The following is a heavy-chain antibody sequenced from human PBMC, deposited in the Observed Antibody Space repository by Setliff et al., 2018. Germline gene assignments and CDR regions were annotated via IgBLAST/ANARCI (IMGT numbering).Heavy chain of an antibody. D-gene: IGHD3-10*01. CDR2: IRYDGSYK. J-gene: IGHJ4*02. CDR3: RLWFEETWGDY. CDR1: GFAFSTYG. V-gene: IGHV3-30*02. Sequence: GGSLRLSCVASGFAFSTYGMHWVRQAPGKGLEWVAFIRYDGSYKYYADSVKGRFTISRDNSKNTLYLQMNSLRAEDTAVYYCRLWFEETWGDYWGQGTLVTVSS.